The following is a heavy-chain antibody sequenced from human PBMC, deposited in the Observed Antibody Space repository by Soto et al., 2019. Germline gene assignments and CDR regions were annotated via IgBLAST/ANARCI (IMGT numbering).Heavy chain of an antibody. CDR2: IYHSGIT. CDR1: GGSINSGGYF. CDR3: ASLHNNSPGWFDP. J-gene: IGHJ5*02. Sequence: SETLSLTCSVSGGSINSGGYFWSWIRQHPGKGLECIGYIYHSGITYYNPSLKSRVTISVDTSKNEFSLQLRSVTAADTAVYFCASLHNNSPGWFDPWGQGTLVTVSS. D-gene: IGHD1-1*01. V-gene: IGHV4-31*03.